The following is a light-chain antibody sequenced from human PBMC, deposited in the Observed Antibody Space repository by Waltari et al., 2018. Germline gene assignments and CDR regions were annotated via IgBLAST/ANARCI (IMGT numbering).Light chain of an antibody. CDR1: QSVSRT. V-gene: IGKV3-20*01. CDR2: DAS. Sequence: EIVLTQSPGTLSLPTGERATRACRASQSVSRTLAWYHQKPGQAPRLLIYDASTRATGIPDRFSGSGSGTDFSLTISRLEPEDFAVYYCQKYGTLPATFGQGTKVEIK. CDR3: QKYGTLPAT. J-gene: IGKJ1*01.